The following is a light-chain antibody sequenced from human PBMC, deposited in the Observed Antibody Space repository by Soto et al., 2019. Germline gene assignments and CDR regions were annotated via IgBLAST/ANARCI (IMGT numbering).Light chain of an antibody. V-gene: IGKV1-5*01. CDR2: GAS. CDR3: QHHNSYSQT. Sequence: DIQLTQSPPTLSASVGDRVTITCRASQSIRYYLAWYQQMPGKAPKLLIYGASSLQSGVPSRFSGSGSGTEFTLTSSSLQPDDLATYFCQHHNSYSQTFGQGTKVEIK. J-gene: IGKJ1*01. CDR1: QSIRYY.